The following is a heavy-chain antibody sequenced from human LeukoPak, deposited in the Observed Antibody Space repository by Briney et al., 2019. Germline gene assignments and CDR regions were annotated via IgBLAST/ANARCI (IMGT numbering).Heavy chain of an antibody. D-gene: IGHD5-12*01. J-gene: IGHJ4*02. CDR2: IHHSGIT. Sequence: SETLSLTCAVSGGSISNSNWWGWVRQSPGKGLEWIGEIHHSGITNYNPSLKSRVTISVDKSKNQFSLKMSSVTAADTAVYYCARGDDYASWLVDYWRQGTLVTVSS. CDR3: ARGDDYASWLVDY. V-gene: IGHV4-4*02. CDR1: GGSISNSNW.